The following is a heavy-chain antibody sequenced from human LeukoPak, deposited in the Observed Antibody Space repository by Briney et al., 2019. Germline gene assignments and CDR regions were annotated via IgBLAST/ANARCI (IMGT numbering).Heavy chain of an antibody. D-gene: IGHD6-6*01. CDR1: GFTFSDYW. CDR2: INTDGSTI. V-gene: IGHV3-74*01. Sequence: AGGSLRLSCAASGFTFSDYWLHWVRQAPGKGLVWVSRINTDGSTINYAGSVKGRFTISRDDAKNTLYLQMNDLRAEDTAVYYRARTDVAQLAGMGYWGQGTLVTVSS. J-gene: IGHJ4*02. CDR3: ARTDVAQLAGMGY.